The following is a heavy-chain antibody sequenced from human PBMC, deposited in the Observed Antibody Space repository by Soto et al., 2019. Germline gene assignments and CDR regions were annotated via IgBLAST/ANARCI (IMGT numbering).Heavy chain of an antibody. CDR1: GGSFSGYY. CDR2: INHSGST. J-gene: IGHJ4*01. V-gene: IGHV4-34*01. CDR3: ARGLTGLRFLEWLLYGYYFDY. Sequence: KPSETLSLTCAVYGGSFSGYYWSWIRQPPGKGLEWIGEINHSGSTNYNPSLKSRVTISVDTSKNQFSLKLSSVTAADTAVYYCARGLTGLRFLEWLLYGYYFDYWGQEPWSPSPQ. D-gene: IGHD3-3*01.